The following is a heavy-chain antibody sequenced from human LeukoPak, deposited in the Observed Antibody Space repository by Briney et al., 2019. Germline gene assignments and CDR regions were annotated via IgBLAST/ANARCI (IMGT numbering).Heavy chain of an antibody. CDR2: IYHSGST. V-gene: IGHV4-39*07. D-gene: IGHD3-10*01. J-gene: IGHJ5*02. CDR1: GGSISSSSYY. Sequence: SETLSLTCTVSGGSISSSSYYWGWIRQPPGKGLEWIGSIYHSGSTYYNPSLKSRVTISVDTSKNQFSLKLSSVTAADTAVYYCARGGVTMVRGVIIKGNWFDPWGQGTLVTVSS. CDR3: ARGGVTMVRGVIIKGNWFDP.